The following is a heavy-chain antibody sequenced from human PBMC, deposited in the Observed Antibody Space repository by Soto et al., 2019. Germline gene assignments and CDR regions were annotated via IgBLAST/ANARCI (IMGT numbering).Heavy chain of an antibody. CDR3: AHTRREKLRFLEWLTDTGFDY. CDR2: IYWNDDK. V-gene: IGHV2-5*01. Sequence: QITLKESGPTLVKPTQTLKLTCTFSGFSLSTSGVGVGWIRQPPGKALEWLALIYWNDDKRYSPSLKSRLTITKDTSKNQVVLTMTNMDPVDTATYYCAHTRREKLRFLEWLTDTGFDYWGQGTLVTVSS. CDR1: GFSLSTSGVG. J-gene: IGHJ4*02. D-gene: IGHD3-3*01.